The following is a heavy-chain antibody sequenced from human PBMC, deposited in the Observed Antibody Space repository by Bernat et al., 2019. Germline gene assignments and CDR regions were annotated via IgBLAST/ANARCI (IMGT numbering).Heavy chain of an antibody. Sequence: QVQLVESGGGLVKPGGSLRLSCAASGFTFSDYYMNWIRQAPGKGLEWISSISSSSTYTNYADSVKCRFTISRHNAKNSLYLQMNSLGAEDTAVYCCARPSRYGDYRPFDAWGQGTLVTVSS. V-gene: IGHV3-11*05. D-gene: IGHD4-17*01. CDR1: GFTFSDYY. CDR3: ARPSRYGDYRPFDA. CDR2: ISSSSTYT. J-gene: IGHJ4*02.